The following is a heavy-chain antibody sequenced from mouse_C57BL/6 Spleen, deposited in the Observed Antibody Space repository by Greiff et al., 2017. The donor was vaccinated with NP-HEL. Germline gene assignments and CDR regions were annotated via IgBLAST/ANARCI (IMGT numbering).Heavy chain of an antibody. Sequence: DVKLQESGPGLVKPSQSLSLTCSVTGYSITSGYYWNWIRQFPGNKLEWMGYISYDGSNNYNPSLKNRISITRDTSKNQFFLKLNSVTTEDTATYYCARLLLYYAMDYWGQGTSVTVSS. CDR3: ARLLLYYAMDY. D-gene: IGHD2-12*01. V-gene: IGHV3-6*01. CDR1: GYSITSGYY. J-gene: IGHJ4*01. CDR2: ISYDGSN.